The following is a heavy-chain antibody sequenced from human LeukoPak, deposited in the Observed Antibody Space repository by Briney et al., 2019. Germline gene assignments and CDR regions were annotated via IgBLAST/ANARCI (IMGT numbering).Heavy chain of an antibody. CDR3: ARDKAKVVYGFDY. Sequence: ASVKVSCKASGYTFTSYYMHWVRQAPGQGLEWMGRINPNSGGTNYAQKFQGRVTMTRDTSISTAYMELSRLRSDDTAVYYCARDKAKVVYGFDYWGQGTLVTVSS. V-gene: IGHV1-2*06. CDR2: INPNSGGT. J-gene: IGHJ4*02. D-gene: IGHD2-8*02. CDR1: GYTFTSYY.